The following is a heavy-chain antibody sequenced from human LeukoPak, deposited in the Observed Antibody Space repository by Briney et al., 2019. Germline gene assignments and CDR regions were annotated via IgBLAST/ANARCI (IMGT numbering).Heavy chain of an antibody. Sequence: GGSLRLSCAASGFTFSTSGMHWVRQAPGKGLEWVAVIWYDGSNKYYVDSVKGRFTISRDNSKNTLYLQMNSLRAEDTAVYYCAKDTGTTSLSNWFDYWGQGTLVTVSS. CDR2: IWYDGSNK. CDR3: AKDTGTTSLSNWFDY. J-gene: IGHJ5*01. V-gene: IGHV3-33*06. D-gene: IGHD2/OR15-2a*01. CDR1: GFTFSTSG.